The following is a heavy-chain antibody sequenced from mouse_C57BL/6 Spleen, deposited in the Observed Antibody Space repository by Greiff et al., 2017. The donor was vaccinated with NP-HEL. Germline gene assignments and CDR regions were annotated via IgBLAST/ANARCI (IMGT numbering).Heavy chain of an antibody. J-gene: IGHJ3*01. CDR2: ISYDGSN. Sequence: EVKLVESGPGLVKPSQSLSLTCSVTGYSITSGYYWNWIRQFPGNKLEWMGYISYDGSNNYNPSLKNRISITRDTSKNQFFLKLNSVTTEDTATYYCARTYGSSWFAYWGQGTLVTVSA. V-gene: IGHV3-6*01. D-gene: IGHD1-1*01. CDR3: ARTYGSSWFAY. CDR1: GYSITSGYY.